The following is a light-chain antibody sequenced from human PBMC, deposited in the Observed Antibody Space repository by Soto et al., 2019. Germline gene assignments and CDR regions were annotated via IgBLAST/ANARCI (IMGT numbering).Light chain of an antibody. V-gene: IGLV2-8*01. Sequence: QSVLTQPPSASGSPGQSVTISCTGTSSDVGGYNYVSWYQQGPGKAPKLMIYEVNKRPSGVPDRFSGSKSGNTASLTVSGLQAEDEADYYCSSYAGSNNVVFGGGTKLT. CDR1: SSDVGGYNY. J-gene: IGLJ2*01. CDR3: SSYAGSNNVV. CDR2: EVN.